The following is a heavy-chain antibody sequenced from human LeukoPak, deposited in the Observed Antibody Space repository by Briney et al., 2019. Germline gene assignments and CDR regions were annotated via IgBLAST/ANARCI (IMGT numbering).Heavy chain of an antibody. CDR1: GGSISSSSYY. CDR2: IYYSGST. V-gene: IGHV4-39*01. Sequence: SETLSLTCTVSGGSISSSSYYWGWIRQPPGKGLEWIGTIYYSGSTYYNPCLKSRATRSVDTSKNQFSLKLRSVTAADPAVYYCATGYTSNCPYNWGQGTLVTVSS. CDR3: ATGYTSNCPYN. D-gene: IGHD6-13*01. J-gene: IGHJ4*02.